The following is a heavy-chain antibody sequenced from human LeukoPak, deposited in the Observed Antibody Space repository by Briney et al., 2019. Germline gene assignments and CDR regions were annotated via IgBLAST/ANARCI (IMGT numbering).Heavy chain of an antibody. Sequence: GGSLRLSCAVSGFTVSGNYMSWVRRAPGKGLEWVSVSSGSGTHTYYAASVKGRFTISRDNSNNTLYLQMNSLRAEDTAVYYCAKRAAYSRSSLVLPFDAFDLWGQGTMVTVSS. J-gene: IGHJ3*01. D-gene: IGHD6-6*01. V-gene: IGHV3-53*01. CDR1: GFTVSGNY. CDR3: AKRAAYSRSSLVLPFDAFDL. CDR2: SSGSGTHT.